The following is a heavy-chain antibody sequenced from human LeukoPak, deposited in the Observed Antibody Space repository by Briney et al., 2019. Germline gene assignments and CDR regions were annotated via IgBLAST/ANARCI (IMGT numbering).Heavy chain of an antibody. V-gene: IGHV4-39*07. D-gene: IGHD2-2*01. J-gene: IGHJ6*03. CDR3: ARSAGYQLLEGYYYYMDV. CDR2: IYYSGST. CDR1: GGSISSSSYY. Sequence: SETLSLTCTVSGGSISSSSYYWGWIRQPPGKGLEWIGRIYYSGSTYYNPSLKSRVTISVDTSKNQFSLKLSSVTAADTAVYYCARSAGYQLLEGYYYYMDVWGKGTTVTVSS.